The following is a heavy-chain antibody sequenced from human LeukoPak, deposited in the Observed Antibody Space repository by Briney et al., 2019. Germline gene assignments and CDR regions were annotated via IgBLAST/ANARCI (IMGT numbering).Heavy chain of an antibody. Sequence: PSETLSLTCTVSGDSISSTNYHWGWIRQPPGKGLEWIGSIYYSGSTFNNPSLKSRVTISVDTSKNQFSLKVSSVTAADTAVYYCARGETDFDYWGQGTLVTVSS. J-gene: IGHJ4*02. CDR1: GDSISSTNYH. CDR3: ARGETDFDY. CDR2: IYYSGST. V-gene: IGHV4-39*07. D-gene: IGHD1-1*01.